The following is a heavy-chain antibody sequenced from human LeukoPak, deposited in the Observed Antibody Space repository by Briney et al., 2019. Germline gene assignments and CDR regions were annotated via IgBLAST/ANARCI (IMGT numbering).Heavy chain of an antibody. Sequence: PGGSLRLSCAASGFTFSSYGMSWVRQAPGKGLEWVSAISGSGGSTYYADSVKGRFTISRDNSKNALYLQMNSLGAEDTAVYYCARGSFPAYMTTVTTRAFPFDPWGQGTLVTVSS. CDR3: ARGSFPAYMTTVTTRAFPFDP. CDR2: ISGSGGST. J-gene: IGHJ5*02. D-gene: IGHD4-17*01. V-gene: IGHV3-23*01. CDR1: GFTFSSYG.